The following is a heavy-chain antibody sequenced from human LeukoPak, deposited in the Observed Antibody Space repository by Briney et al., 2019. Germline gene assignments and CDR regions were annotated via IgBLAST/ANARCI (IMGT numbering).Heavy chain of an antibody. CDR2: ISYDGSNK. CDR1: GFTFSSYG. CDR3: AKDHSSSWSVDY. V-gene: IGHV3-30*18. J-gene: IGHJ4*02. D-gene: IGHD6-13*01. Sequence: GGSLRLSCAASGFTFSSYGMHWVRQAPGKGLEWVAVISYDGSNKYYADSVKGRFTISRDNSKNTQYLQMNSLRAEDTAVYYCAKDHSSSWSVDYWGQGTLVTVSS.